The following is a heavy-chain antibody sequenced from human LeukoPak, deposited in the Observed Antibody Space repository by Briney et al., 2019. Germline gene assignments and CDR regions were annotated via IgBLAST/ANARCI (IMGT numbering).Heavy chain of an antibody. CDR3: ARTVVVPAALLRYYYYYMDV. J-gene: IGHJ6*03. CDR2: IFYSGST. D-gene: IGHD2-2*01. Sequence: PSQTLSLTCTVSGGSISSGGYFWSWIRQHPGKGLEWIGYIFYSGSTYYNPSFKSRVTISVDTSKNQFSLTLSSVTAADTAVYYCARTVVVPAALLRYYYYYMDVWGKGTTVTVSS. V-gene: IGHV4-31*03. CDR1: GGSISSGGYF.